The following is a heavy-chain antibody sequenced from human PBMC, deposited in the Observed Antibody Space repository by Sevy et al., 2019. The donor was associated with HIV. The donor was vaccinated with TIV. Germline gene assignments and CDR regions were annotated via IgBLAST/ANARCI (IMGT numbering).Heavy chain of an antibody. CDR1: GFTFATQG. CDR2: ISGSGGRT. Sequence: GGSLRLSCAAAGFTFATQGLSWVRQAPGNGLEWVSSISGSGGRTDYADSVKGRFTISRDYSKNTLYLQMNSLGAEDTAVYYCAGGGSGSYSGAFDIWGQGTMVTVSS. D-gene: IGHD1-26*01. CDR3: AGGGSGSYSGAFDI. V-gene: IGHV3-23*01. J-gene: IGHJ3*02.